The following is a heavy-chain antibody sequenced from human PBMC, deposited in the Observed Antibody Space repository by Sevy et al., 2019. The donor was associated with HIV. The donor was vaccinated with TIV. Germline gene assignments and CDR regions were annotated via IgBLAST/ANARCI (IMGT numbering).Heavy chain of an antibody. CDR2: ISWNSGRI. D-gene: IGHD5-18*01. J-gene: IGHJ4*02. CDR1: GFTFDDYA. V-gene: IGHV3-9*01. Sequence: GGSLRLSCAASGFTFDDYAMHWVRQAPGKGLEWVSGISWNSGRIGYAHSVKGRFTISRDNAKNSLYLQMNSLRAEDTALYYCAKVRSGYSYGYDYWGQGTLVTVSS. CDR3: AKVRSGYSYGYDY.